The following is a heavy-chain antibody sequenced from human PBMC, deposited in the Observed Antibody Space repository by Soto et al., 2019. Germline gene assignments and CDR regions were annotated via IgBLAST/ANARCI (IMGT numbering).Heavy chain of an antibody. J-gene: IGHJ4*02. CDR2: IHHSGGP. V-gene: IGHV4-34*01. D-gene: IGHD3-10*01. CDR1: GGSFSAYY. CDR3: ASYGSGSYYNGYYFDY. Sequence: QVQLQQWGAGLLKPSETLSLTCAVSGGSFSAYYWTWIRQSPGKGLEWIGEIHHSGGPTYNPSLQSRVTISADTSTHQFSLELSSVTAADTAVYYCASYGSGSYYNGYYFDYWGQGTLVTVSS.